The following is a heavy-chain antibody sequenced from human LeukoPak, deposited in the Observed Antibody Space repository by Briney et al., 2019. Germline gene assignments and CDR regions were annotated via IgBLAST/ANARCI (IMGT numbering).Heavy chain of an antibody. CDR1: GGSISSSNDH. CDR2: MYYSGNT. CDR3: ARQVAYGSMYWFDP. Sequence: PSETLSLTCTVSGGSISSSNDHWGWIRQPPGKGLEWIGTMYYSGNTYYNPSLKSRVTISVDTSKNQFSLKLSSVTAADTAVYYCARQVAYGSMYWFDPWGQGTLVTVSS. D-gene: IGHD2-8*02. J-gene: IGHJ5*02. V-gene: IGHV4-39*01.